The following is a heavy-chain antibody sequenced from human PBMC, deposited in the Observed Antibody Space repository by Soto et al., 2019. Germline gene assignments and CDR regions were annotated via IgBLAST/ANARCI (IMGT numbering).Heavy chain of an antibody. D-gene: IGHD2-15*01. V-gene: IGHV1-18*04. CDR3: ARDRGYCSGGRCTSNWFDP. CDR1: GYTFISFA. CDR2: INTYNGKT. Sequence: QVQLVQSGSEMKKPGASVKVSCKTSGYTFISFAISWVRQAPGQGLEWMGWINTYNGKTNYAKKFQGRLTVTTDTATSTASMELRSLRSDDTAVYYCARDRGYCSGGRCTSNWFDPLGQGALVTVSS. J-gene: IGHJ5*02.